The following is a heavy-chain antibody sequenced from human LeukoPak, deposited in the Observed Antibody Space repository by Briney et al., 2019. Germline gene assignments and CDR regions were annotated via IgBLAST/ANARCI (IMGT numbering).Heavy chain of an antibody. D-gene: IGHD6-19*01. Sequence: SETLSLTCTVSGGSISSGSYYWSWIRQPAGKGLEWIGRIYTSGITNYSPSLKSRVTISLDTSKNQFSLKLSSVTAADTAVYYCARDGSLDVGAVAGLYMDVWGKGTTVTVSS. J-gene: IGHJ6*03. CDR3: ARDGSLDVGAVAGLYMDV. CDR2: IYTSGIT. V-gene: IGHV4-61*02. CDR1: GGSISSGSYY.